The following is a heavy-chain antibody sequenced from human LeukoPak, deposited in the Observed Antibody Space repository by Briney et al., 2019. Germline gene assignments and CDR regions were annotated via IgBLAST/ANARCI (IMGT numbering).Heavy chain of an antibody. CDR2: INHSGST. CDR3: ARVLYQLRLYWYFDL. D-gene: IGHD2-2*01. Sequence: SETLSLTCAVYGGPFSGYYWSWIRQPPGKGLEWIGEINHSGSTNYNPSLKSRVTISVDTSKNQFSLKLSSVTAADTAVYYCARVLYQLRLYWYFDLWGRGTLVTVSS. V-gene: IGHV4-34*01. J-gene: IGHJ2*01. CDR1: GGPFSGYY.